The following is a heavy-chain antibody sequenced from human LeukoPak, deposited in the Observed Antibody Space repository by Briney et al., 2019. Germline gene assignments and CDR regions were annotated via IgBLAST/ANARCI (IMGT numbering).Heavy chain of an antibody. D-gene: IGHD4-17*01. CDR3: ARVVRKATVTTMYYYMDV. V-gene: IGHV4-61*02. CDR1: GGSISNGHYF. Sequence: SETLSLTCSVSGGSISNGHYFWNWIRQTAGKGLEWIGRIYPSGDTYYNSSLRSRVTISIDSSKDQFSLKLGSVSAADTAVYYCARVVRKATVTTMYYYMDVWGKGTTVTVSS. CDR2: IYPSGDT. J-gene: IGHJ6*03.